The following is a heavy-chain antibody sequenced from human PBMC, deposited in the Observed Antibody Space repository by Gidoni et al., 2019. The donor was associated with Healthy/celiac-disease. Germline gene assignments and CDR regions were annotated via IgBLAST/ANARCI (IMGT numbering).Heavy chain of an antibody. V-gene: IGHV3-30-3*01. J-gene: IGHJ4*02. CDR3: ARELWFGELLTPQGYFDY. Sequence: QVQLVASGGGVVQPGRSLRLSCPASGFPFSSYAMHWVRQAPGKGLEWVAVISYDGSNKYYADSVKGRFTISRDNSKNTLYLQMNSLRAEDTAVYYCARELWFGELLTPQGYFDYWGQGTLVTVSS. CDR1: GFPFSSYA. CDR2: ISYDGSNK. D-gene: IGHD3-10*01.